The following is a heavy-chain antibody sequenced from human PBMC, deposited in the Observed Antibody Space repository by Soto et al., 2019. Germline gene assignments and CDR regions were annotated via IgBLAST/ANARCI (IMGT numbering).Heavy chain of an antibody. CDR3: AGGGYTYGRHDY. D-gene: IGHD5-18*01. Sequence: PGESLKISCAASGFTFSDNYMSWIRQAPGKGLEWVSHISSTSSYSNHADSVKGRFTTSRDNAKNSLYLHMNGLRAEDTAVYYCAGGGYTYGRHDYWGRGTLVTVSS. V-gene: IGHV3-11*06. J-gene: IGHJ4*02. CDR1: GFTFSDNY. CDR2: ISSTSSYS.